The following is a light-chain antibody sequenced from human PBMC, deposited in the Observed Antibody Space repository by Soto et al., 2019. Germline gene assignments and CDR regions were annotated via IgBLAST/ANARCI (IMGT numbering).Light chain of an antibody. Sequence: EIVLTQSPATLSSSPGERATLSRRASQSVSSSYLAWYQQHPGQPPRLLIYGISTRATGIPARFSGSGSGTEFSLTISSLQSEDFAVYYCQQYSKWPITFGQGTRLEIK. CDR1: QSVSSSY. CDR3: QQYSKWPIT. CDR2: GIS. J-gene: IGKJ5*01. V-gene: IGKV3-15*01.